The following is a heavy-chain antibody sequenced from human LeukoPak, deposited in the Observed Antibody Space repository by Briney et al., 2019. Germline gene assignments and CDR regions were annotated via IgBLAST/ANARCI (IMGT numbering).Heavy chain of an antibody. CDR1: GFTFSSYE. J-gene: IGHJ6*04. D-gene: IGHD3-10*02. CDR3: AELAITMIGGV. V-gene: IGHV3-48*03. CDR2: ISSSGSTI. Sequence: GGSLRLSCAASGFTFSSYEMNWVRQAPGKGLEWVSYISSSGSTIYYADSVKGRFTISRDNAKNSLYLQMNSLRAVDTAVYYCAELAITMIGGVWGKGTTVTISS.